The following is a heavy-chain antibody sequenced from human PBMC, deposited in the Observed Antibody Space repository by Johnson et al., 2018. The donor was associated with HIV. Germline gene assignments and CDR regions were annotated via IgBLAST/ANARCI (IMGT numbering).Heavy chain of an antibody. CDR1: GFTFSTYA. D-gene: IGHD2-15*01. V-gene: IGHV3-66*02. J-gene: IGHJ3*02. Sequence: VQLVESGGGLVQPGRSLRLSCAASGFTFSTYAMHWVRQAPGKGLEWVSVIYSGGSTYYADSVKGRFTISRDNSKNTLYIQMNSLRAEDTAVYYCARDSVILVDGAFDIWGQGTMVTVSS. CDR3: ARDSVILVDGAFDI. CDR2: IYSGGST.